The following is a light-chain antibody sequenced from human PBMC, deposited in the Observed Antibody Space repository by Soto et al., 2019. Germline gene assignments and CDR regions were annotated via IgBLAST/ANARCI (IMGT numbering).Light chain of an antibody. CDR1: SSDVGGYNY. Sequence: QSALTQPASVSGSPGQSITISCTGTSSDVGGYNYVSWYQHHPGKAPKLMIYEVSNRPSGLSNRFSGYKCGNTASLAISGLQAEDGTDYYCSSYTSSNTLGVFGGGTQLTVL. CDR2: EVS. V-gene: IGLV2-14*01. J-gene: IGLJ3*02. CDR3: SSYTSSNTLGV.